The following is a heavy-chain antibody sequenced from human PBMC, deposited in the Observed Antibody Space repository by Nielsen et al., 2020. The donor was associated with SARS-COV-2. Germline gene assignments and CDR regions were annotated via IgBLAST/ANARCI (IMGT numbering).Heavy chain of an antibody. J-gene: IGHJ6*02. CDR2: IYYSGST. Sequence: SETLSLTCTVSGGSISSYYWSWIRQPPGKGLEWIGYIYYSGSTNYNPSLKSRVTISVDTSKNQFSLKLSSVTAADTAVYYCARVSSGWLDYGMDVWGQGTTVTVSS. D-gene: IGHD6-19*01. CDR3: ARVSSGWLDYGMDV. V-gene: IGHV4-59*13. CDR1: GGSISSYY.